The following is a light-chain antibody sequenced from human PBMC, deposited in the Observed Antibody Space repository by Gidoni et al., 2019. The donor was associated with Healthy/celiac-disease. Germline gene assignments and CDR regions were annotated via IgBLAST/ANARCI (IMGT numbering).Light chain of an antibody. CDR1: NIGRKS. CDR3: QVWDSSSDRGV. J-gene: IGLJ1*01. CDR2: YDS. Sequence: SYVLTQPSSVAVAPGKTARITCGGNNIGRKSVHWYQQKPGQAPVLVIYYDSDRPSGIPERFSGSNTGNTATLTISRVEAGDEADYYCQVWDSSSDRGVFGTGTKVTVL. V-gene: IGLV3-21*04.